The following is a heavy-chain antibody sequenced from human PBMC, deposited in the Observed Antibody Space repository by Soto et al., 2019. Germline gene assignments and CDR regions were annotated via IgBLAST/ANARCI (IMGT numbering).Heavy chain of an antibody. J-gene: IGHJ5*02. CDR1: GGSISSYY. CDR2: IYTSGST. V-gene: IGHV4-4*07. Sequence: KSSETLSLTCTVSGGSISSYYWSWIRQPAGKGLEWIGRIYTSGSTNYNPSLKSRVTMSVDTSKNQFSLKLSSVTAADTAVYYCARDRGLLWFGELLDGTPEGAHGFDPWGQGTLVTVSS. CDR3: ARDRGLLWFGELLDGTPEGAHGFDP. D-gene: IGHD3-10*01.